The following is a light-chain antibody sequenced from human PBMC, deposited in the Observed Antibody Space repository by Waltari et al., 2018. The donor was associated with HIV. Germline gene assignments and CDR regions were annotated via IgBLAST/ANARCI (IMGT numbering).Light chain of an antibody. Sequence: QSALTHPPSASGSPGQSVTISCPGSSTDAGGYNYVSWYQQHPGKAPKLMIYEVSKRPSGVPDRFSGSKSGNTASLTVSGLQPEDEADYYCSSYAGSNNFVFGTGTKVTVL. J-gene: IGLJ1*01. CDR1: STDAGGYNY. CDR3: SSYAGSNNFV. V-gene: IGLV2-8*01. CDR2: EVS.